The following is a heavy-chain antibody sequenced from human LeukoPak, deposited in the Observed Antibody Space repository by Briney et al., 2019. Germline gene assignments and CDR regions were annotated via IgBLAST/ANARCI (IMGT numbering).Heavy chain of an antibody. V-gene: IGHV1-18*01. D-gene: IGHD6-19*01. Sequence: ASVKVSCKASGYTFTSFGISWVRQAPGQGLEWMGWISTYNGNTNYAQKLQGRVTMTTDTSTSRVYMDLRSLRSDDTAVYYCARDRAGSAWYTTFDYWGQGTLVTFSS. J-gene: IGHJ4*02. CDR2: ISTYNGNT. CDR3: ARDRAGSAWYTTFDY. CDR1: GYTFTSFG.